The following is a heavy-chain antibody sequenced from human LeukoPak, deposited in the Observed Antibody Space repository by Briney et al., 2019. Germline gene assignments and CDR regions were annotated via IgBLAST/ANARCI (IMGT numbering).Heavy chain of an antibody. V-gene: IGHV1-46*01. CDR2: INPSGGST. D-gene: IGHD4-11*01. J-gene: IGHJ5*02. Sequence: GASVKVSCKASGYTFTSYYMHWVRQAPGQGLEWMGIINPSGGSTSYAQKFQGRVTMTRDMSTSTVYMELSSLRSEDTAVCYCARDRGPTVTTPDNWFDPWGQGTLVTVSS. CDR3: ARDRGPTVTTPDNWFDP. CDR1: GYTFTSYY.